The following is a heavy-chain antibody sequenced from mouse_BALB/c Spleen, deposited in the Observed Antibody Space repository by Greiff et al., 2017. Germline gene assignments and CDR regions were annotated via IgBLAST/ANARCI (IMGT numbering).Heavy chain of an antibody. CDR2: IYPYNGGT. J-gene: IGHJ1*01. Sequence: EVQLQQSGPELVKPGASVKISCKASGYTFTDYNMHWVKQSHGKSLEWIGYIYPYNGGTGYNQKFKSKATLTVDNSSSTAYMELRSLTSEDSAVYYCARCGYYVGYFDVWGAGTTVTVSS. CDR1: GYTFTDYN. V-gene: IGHV1S29*02. D-gene: IGHD2-3*01. CDR3: ARCGYYVGYFDV.